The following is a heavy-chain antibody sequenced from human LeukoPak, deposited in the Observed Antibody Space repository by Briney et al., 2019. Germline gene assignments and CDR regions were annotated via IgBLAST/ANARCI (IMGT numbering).Heavy chain of an antibody. Sequence: GGSLRLSCAASGFTFSSYSMNWVRQAPGKGLDWVSSISSSSTYIYYADSVKGRFTISRDNAKNSLYLQMNSLRAEDTAVYYCAKDLQALIKSSSGFDPWGQGTLVTVSS. D-gene: IGHD6-6*01. J-gene: IGHJ5*02. CDR1: GFTFSSYS. V-gene: IGHV3-21*01. CDR3: AKDLQALIKSSSGFDP. CDR2: ISSSSTYI.